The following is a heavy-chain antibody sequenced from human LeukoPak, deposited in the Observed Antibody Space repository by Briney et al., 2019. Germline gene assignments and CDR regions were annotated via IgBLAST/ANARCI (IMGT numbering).Heavy chain of an antibody. D-gene: IGHD6-19*01. Sequence: PGGSLRLSCAASGFTFSSYAMHWVRQAPGKGLEWVAVISYDGGNKYYADSVKGRFTISRDNSKNTLYLQMNSLRAEDTAVYYCARDPLGSSGWYGDAFDIWGQGTMVTVSS. V-gene: IGHV3-30-3*01. J-gene: IGHJ3*02. CDR1: GFTFSSYA. CDR3: ARDPLGSSGWYGDAFDI. CDR2: ISYDGGNK.